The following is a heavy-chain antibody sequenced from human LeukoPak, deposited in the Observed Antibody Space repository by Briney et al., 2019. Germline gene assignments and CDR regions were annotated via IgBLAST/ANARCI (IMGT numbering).Heavy chain of an antibody. D-gene: IGHD3-10*01. CDR1: GYTFTSYA. J-gene: IGHJ4*02. Sequence: ASVKVSCKASGYTFTSYAMNWVRQAPGQGLEWMGWINTNTGNPTYAQGFTGRFVSSLDTSVSTAYLQNSSLKAEDTAVYYCARGGITMVRGVMGYWGQGTLVTVSS. V-gene: IGHV7-4-1*02. CDR2: INTNTGNP. CDR3: ARGGITMVRGVMGY.